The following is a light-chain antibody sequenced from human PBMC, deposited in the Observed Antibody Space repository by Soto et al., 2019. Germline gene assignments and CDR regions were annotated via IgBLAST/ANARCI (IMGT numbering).Light chain of an antibody. Sequence: QSALTQPASVSGPPGRSITISGTGTSSDVGGYNYVSWYQQHPDKAPTLMVYEVSNRPSGDSNRFSAAKAGNTASLTISGLQAEDEADYYYSSYTSSSTRVFGTGTKVTVL. J-gene: IGLJ1*01. CDR2: EVS. CDR1: SSDVGGYNY. CDR3: SSYTSSSTRV. V-gene: IGLV2-14*01.